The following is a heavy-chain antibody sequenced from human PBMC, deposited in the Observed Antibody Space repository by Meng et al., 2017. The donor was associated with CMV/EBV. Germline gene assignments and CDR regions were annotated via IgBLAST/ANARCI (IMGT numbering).Heavy chain of an antibody. CDR1: GFTFSSYA. D-gene: IGHD1-26*01. V-gene: IGHV3-23*03. CDR3: AIPGSGSYYNAFDI. J-gene: IGHJ3*02. Sequence: SGFTFSSYAMSWVRQAPGKGVEWVSVIYSGGSSTYYADSVKGRFTISRDNSKNTLYLQMNSLRAEDTAVYYCAIPGSGSYYNAFDIWGQGTMVTVSS. CDR2: IYSGGSST.